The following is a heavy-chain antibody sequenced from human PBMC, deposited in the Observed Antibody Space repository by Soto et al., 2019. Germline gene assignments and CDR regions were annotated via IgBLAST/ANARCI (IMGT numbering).Heavy chain of an antibody. V-gene: IGHV1-69*13. J-gene: IGHJ5*02. CDR2: IIPIFGTA. D-gene: IGHD2-21*02. CDR1: GGTFSSYA. Sequence: SVKVSCKXSGGTFSSYAISWVRQAPGQGLEWMGGIIPIFGTANYAQKFQGRVTITADESTSTVYLEMSSLRSEDTAVYYCARDWMRTPSRKNADCCGYWYSPTWFDPWGQGTLVTVSS. CDR3: ARDWMRTPSRKNADCCGYWYSPTWFDP.